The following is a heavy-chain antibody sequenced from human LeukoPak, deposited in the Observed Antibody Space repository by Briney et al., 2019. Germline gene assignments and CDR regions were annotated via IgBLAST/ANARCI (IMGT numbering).Heavy chain of an antibody. Sequence: GESLRLSCAASGFTFSSYGMSWVRQAPGKGLEWVSTISGSPVSTYYADSVKGRFTISRDNSKNTLYLQMNSLRVEDTAVYYCASQSYARFDPWGQGTLVTVSS. CDR2: ISGSPVST. CDR1: GFTFSSYG. V-gene: IGHV3-23*01. CDR3: ASQSYARFDP. D-gene: IGHD3-16*01. J-gene: IGHJ5*02.